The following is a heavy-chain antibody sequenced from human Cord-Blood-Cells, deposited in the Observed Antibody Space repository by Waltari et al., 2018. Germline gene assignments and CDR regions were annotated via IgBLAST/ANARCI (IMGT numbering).Heavy chain of an antibody. J-gene: IGHJ4*02. D-gene: IGHD5-12*01. V-gene: IGHV4-34*01. CDR1: GGSFSGSY. CDR2: INHSGST. Sequence: QVQLQQWGAGLLKPSETLSLTCAVYGGSFSGSYWSWIRQPPGKGLEWIGEINHSGSTNYNPSLKSRVTISVDTSKNQFSLKLSSVTAADTAVYYCARNIVATIYSFDYWGQGTLVTVSS. CDR3: ARNIVATIYSFDY.